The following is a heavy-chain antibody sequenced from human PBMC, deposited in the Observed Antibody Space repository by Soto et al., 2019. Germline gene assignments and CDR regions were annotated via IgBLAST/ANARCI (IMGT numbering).Heavy chain of an antibody. Sequence: PSETLSLTCTVSGGSISSYYCSWSRQPPGKGLEWIGYIYYSGSTNYNPSLKSRVTISVDTSKNQFSLKLSSVTAADTAVYYCARAVVVTATLFDYWGQGTLVTVSS. D-gene: IGHD2-21*02. CDR3: ARAVVVTATLFDY. CDR1: GGSISSYY. CDR2: IYYSGST. V-gene: IGHV4-59*01. J-gene: IGHJ4*02.